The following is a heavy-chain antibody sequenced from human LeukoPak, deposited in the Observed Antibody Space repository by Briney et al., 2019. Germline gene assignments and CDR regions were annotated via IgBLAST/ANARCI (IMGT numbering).Heavy chain of an antibody. Sequence: SETLSLTCTVSGGSISSYYWSWIRQPPGKGLEWIGSIYYSGSTYYNPSLKSRVTISVDTSKNQFSLKLSSVTAADTAVYYCARVYSGSTRLFYYYYYMDVWGKGTTVTVSS. V-gene: IGHV4-59*12. CDR2: IYYSGST. D-gene: IGHD1-26*01. CDR1: GGSISSYY. CDR3: ARVYSGSTRLFYYYYYMDV. J-gene: IGHJ6*03.